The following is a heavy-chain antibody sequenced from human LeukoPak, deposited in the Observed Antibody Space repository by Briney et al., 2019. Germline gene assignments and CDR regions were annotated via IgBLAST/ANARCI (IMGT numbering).Heavy chain of an antibody. Sequence: SVKVSCKASGYTFTSYGISWVRQAPGQGLEWMGGIIPIFGTANYAQKFQGRVTITADKSTSTAYMELSSLGSEDTAVYYCARVAAQGWFDPWGQGTLVTVSS. D-gene: IGHD6-25*01. J-gene: IGHJ5*02. CDR1: GYTFTSYG. CDR2: IIPIFGTA. V-gene: IGHV1-69*06. CDR3: ARVAAQGWFDP.